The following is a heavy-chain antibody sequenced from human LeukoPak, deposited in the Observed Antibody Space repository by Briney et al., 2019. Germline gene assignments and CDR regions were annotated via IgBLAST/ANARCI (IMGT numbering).Heavy chain of an antibody. Sequence: ASVKVSCKVSAYTLTELSMRWVRQAPGKGLEWMGGFDPEDGETVYAQKLQGRITMTEDTSTDTAYMELSSLRSEDTAVYYCATGLTMFRDRPVKGPGHWGQGSLVTVSS. CDR2: FDPEDGET. J-gene: IGHJ4*02. D-gene: IGHD3-10*01. CDR1: AYTLTELS. V-gene: IGHV1-24*01. CDR3: ATGLTMFRDRPVKGPGH.